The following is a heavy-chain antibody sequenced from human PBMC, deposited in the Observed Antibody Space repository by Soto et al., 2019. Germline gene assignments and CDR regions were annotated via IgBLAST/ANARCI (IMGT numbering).Heavy chain of an antibody. J-gene: IGHJ4*02. Sequence: SETLSLTCTVSGGAISSYYWSWIRQPPGKGLEWIGYIYYTGSTNYNPSLKSRVTISVDTSKNQFSLKLSSVTAADTAVYYCARREGSSWHDYWGQGTLVTVSS. CDR3: ARREGSSWHDY. CDR1: GGAISSYY. CDR2: IYYTGST. D-gene: IGHD6-13*01. V-gene: IGHV4-59*08.